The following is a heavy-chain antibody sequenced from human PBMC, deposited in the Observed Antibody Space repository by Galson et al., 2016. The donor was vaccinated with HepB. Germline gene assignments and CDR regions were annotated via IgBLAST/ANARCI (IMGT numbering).Heavy chain of an antibody. J-gene: IGHJ4*02. CDR3: TTWLSHHFDY. Sequence: LSLSCAASGFTFRNYALSWVRRAPGKGLEWVSHIDGPTPNTHYADPVRGRFSIYRDNSRDTLYLQMDSLTAEDSAIYYCTTWLSHHFDYWGQGTRVTVSS. V-gene: IGHV3-23*01. D-gene: IGHD6-19*01. CDR1: GFTFRNYA. CDR2: IDGPTPNT.